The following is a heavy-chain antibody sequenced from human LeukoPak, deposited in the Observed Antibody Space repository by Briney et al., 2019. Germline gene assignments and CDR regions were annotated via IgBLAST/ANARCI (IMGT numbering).Heavy chain of an antibody. J-gene: IGHJ1*01. CDR1: GFTFSSYA. V-gene: IGHV3-23*01. CDR2: ISGSDGST. CDR3: AKAHTVVTPIEYFQH. Sequence: PGGSLRLSCAASGFTFSSYAMSWVRQAPGKGLEWVSAISGSDGSTYYADSVKGRFTISRDNSKNTLYLQMNSLRAEDTAVYYCAKAHTVVTPIEYFQHWGQGTLVTVSS. D-gene: IGHD4-23*01.